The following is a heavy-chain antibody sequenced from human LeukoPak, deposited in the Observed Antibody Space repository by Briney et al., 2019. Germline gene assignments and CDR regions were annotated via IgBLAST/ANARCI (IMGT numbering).Heavy chain of an antibody. CDR2: LSAYSGKT. D-gene: IGHD3-22*01. J-gene: IGHJ4*02. V-gene: IGHV1-18*04. CDR1: GYRFTGYY. CDR3: ARRLDYYDISGYHTLDY. Sequence: GASVKVSCKTSGYRFTGYYMHWVRQAPGQGLEWMGWLSAYSGKTNYAQKLQGRVTMTTDTSTSTAYMELRSLRSDDTAVYYCARRLDYYDISGYHTLDYWGQGTLVTVSS.